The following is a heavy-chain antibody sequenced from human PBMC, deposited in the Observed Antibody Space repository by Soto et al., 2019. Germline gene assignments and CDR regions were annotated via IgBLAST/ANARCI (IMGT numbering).Heavy chain of an antibody. V-gene: IGHV4-59*01. CDR3: ATQTGLYYYGMDV. J-gene: IGHJ6*02. Sequence: ETLSLTCTVSGGSINAFFWSWVRQPPGKGLESIGYIFYSGSTNYNPSLKSRVTISLDTSKTQFSLNLTSVTAADTAVYYCATQTGLYYYGMDVWGQGTTVTVSS. CDR2: IFYSGST. CDR1: GGSINAFF.